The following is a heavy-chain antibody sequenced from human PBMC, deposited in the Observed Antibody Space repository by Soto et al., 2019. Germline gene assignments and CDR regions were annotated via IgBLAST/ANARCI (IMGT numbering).Heavy chain of an antibody. Sequence: QVQLVESGGGLVKPGGSLRLSCAASGFTFSDYYMSWIRQAPGKGLEWVSYISSSGSTIYYADSVKGRFTISRDNAKNSLYLQMNSLRAEDPAVYYCARDRKWLRFGTTVTTDKFDPWGREPWSPSPQ. CDR2: ISSSGSTI. D-gene: IGHD4-17*01. CDR3: ARDRKWLRFGTTVTTDKFDP. J-gene: IGHJ5*02. CDR1: GFTFSDYY. V-gene: IGHV3-11*01.